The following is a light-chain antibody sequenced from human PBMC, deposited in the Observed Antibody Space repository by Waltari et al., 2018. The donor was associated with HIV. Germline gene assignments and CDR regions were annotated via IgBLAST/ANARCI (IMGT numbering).Light chain of an antibody. J-gene: IGKJ2*01. CDR3: QQYNKGPRGNT. V-gene: IGKV3-15*01. CDR1: QSVSAK. CDR2: DAA. Sequence: EIVMTQSPATLSVSPGQRVTISCRASQSVSAKVAWYQQRPGQAPRLLIYDAATRPSGVPARFSGSGSGTEFTLTISSLQSEDFATYFCQQYNKGPRGNTFGQGTKLEIK.